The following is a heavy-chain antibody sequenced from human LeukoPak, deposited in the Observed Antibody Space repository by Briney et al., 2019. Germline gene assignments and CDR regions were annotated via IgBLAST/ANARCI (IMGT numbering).Heavy chain of an antibody. CDR2: IYYSGST. D-gene: IGHD4-23*01. CDR3: ARGSTVVATTFFDY. V-gene: IGHV4-31*03. CDR1: GGSISSGGYY. Sequence: NSSETLSLTCTVSGGSISSGGYYWSWIRQHPGKGLEWIGYIYYSGSTYYNPSLKSRVTISVDTSKNQFSLKLSSVTAADTAVYYCARGSTVVATTFFDYWGQGTLVTVSS. J-gene: IGHJ4*02.